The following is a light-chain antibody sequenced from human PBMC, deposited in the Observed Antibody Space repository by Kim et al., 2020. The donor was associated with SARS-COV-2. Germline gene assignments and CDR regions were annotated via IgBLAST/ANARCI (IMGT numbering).Light chain of an antibody. CDR3: SSYTSGSTKI. Sequence: GQSNTISSTGTSNGICGHYYVSWYQQHPGKVPKLMIYDDTNRPSGVSDRFSASKSGNAASLTISGLQAEDEADYYCSSYTSGSTKIFGGGTQLTVL. J-gene: IGLJ2*01. CDR1: SNGICGHYY. CDR2: DDT. V-gene: IGLV2-14*04.